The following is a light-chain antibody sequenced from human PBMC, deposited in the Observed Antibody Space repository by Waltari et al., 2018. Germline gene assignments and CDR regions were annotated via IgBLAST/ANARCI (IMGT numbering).Light chain of an antibody. CDR2: GAS. J-gene: IGKJ2*01. CDR3: QQYGSSPYT. V-gene: IGKV3-20*01. Sequence: EIVLTQSPGTLSLSPGERATLSCRASQSVSSNYLAWYQQNPGQAPRLLIYGASSRATGIPDRFSGSGSGTDFTLTISRLEPEDFAVYYCQQYGSSPYTFGQGTKLEIE. CDR1: QSVSSNY.